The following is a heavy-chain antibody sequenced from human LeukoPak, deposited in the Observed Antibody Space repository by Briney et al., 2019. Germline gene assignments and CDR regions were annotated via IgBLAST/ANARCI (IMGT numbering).Heavy chain of an antibody. CDR1: GYTFTSYG. J-gene: IGHJ4*02. CDR2: ISAYNGNT. Sequence: GASVKVSCKASGYTFTSYGISWLRQAPGQGLEWMGWISAYNGNTNYAQKLQGRVTMTTDTSTSTAYMELRSLGSDDTAVYYCARVEAARPPRYCLPDYWGQGTLVTVSS. V-gene: IGHV1-18*01. CDR3: ARVEAARPPRYCLPDY. D-gene: IGHD3-10*01.